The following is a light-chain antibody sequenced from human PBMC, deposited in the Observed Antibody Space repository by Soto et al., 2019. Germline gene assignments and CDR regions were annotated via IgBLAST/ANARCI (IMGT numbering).Light chain of an antibody. V-gene: IGLV2-8*01. CDR2: EVV. Sequence: QSALTQPPSASGSPGQSVTISCTGTKSDIGVYDFVSWYQHHPGKAPRLIIYEVVQRPSGVPDRFSGSKSGNTASLTVSGRQAADEADDFCKSYAGSHTYVFGSGTQLTVL. CDR1: KSDIGVYDF. J-gene: IGLJ7*01. CDR3: KSYAGSHTYV.